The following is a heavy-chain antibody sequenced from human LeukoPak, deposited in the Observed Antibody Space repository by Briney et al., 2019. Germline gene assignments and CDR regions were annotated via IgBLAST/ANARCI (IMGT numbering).Heavy chain of an antibody. V-gene: IGHV6-1*01. CDR1: GDSVSSNSAA. CDR3: ARSGSYNFDY. J-gene: IGHJ4*02. CDR2: TYHRSKWYN. Sequence: SQTLSLTCAISGDSVSSNSAAWNWIRQSPSRGLEWLGRTYHRSKWYNDYALSVKSLISVNPDTPKNKFSLQLNSVPPEDTAVYYCARSGSYNFDYWGQGTLVTVSS. D-gene: IGHD1-26*01.